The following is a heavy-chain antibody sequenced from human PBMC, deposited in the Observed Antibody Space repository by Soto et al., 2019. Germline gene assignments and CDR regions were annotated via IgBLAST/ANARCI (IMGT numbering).Heavy chain of an antibody. CDR1: GGTFSSYT. D-gene: IGHD6-6*01. V-gene: IGHV1-69*04. CDR2: IIPIFGIA. J-gene: IGHJ4*02. CDR3: ARDSSSSSGWFSY. Sequence: SVKVSCKASGGTFSSYTISWVRQAPGQGLEWMGRIIPIFGIANYAQKFQGRVTITADKSTSTAYMELSSLRSEDTAVYYCARDSSSSSGWFSYWGQGTLVTVSS.